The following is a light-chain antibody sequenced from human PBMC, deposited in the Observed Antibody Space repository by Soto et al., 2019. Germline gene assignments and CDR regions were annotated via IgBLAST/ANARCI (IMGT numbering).Light chain of an antibody. Sequence: QSVLTQPASVSGSPGQSITISCTGTSSDVGDYNFVSWYQQHPGKAPKLMIYDVSNRPSGLSNRFSGSKSGNTASLTISGLQAEDETDYYCSSYTSSSSLVFGTGTKVTVL. CDR1: SSDVGDYNF. CDR3: SSYTSSSSLV. V-gene: IGLV2-14*03. CDR2: DVS. J-gene: IGLJ1*01.